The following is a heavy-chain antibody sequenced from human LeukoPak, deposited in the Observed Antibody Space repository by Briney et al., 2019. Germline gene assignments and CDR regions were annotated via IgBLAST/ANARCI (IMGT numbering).Heavy chain of an antibody. V-gene: IGHV4-34*01. J-gene: IGHJ4*02. D-gene: IGHD3-3*01. CDR3: ARRYGRIRFWEWLSYFDY. Sequence: SETLSLTCAVYGGSFSGYYWSWIRQPPGKGLEWIGEINNSGSTNYNPSLKSRVTISVDTSKNQFSLKLSSVTAADTAVYYCARRYGRIRFWEWLSYFDYWGQGTLVTVSS. CDR2: INNSGST. CDR1: GGSFSGYY.